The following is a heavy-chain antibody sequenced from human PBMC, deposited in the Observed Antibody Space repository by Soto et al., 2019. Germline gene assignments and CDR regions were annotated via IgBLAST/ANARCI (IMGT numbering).Heavy chain of an antibody. J-gene: IGHJ3*02. V-gene: IGHV2-5*02. Sequence: QITLKESGPTLVKPTQTLTLTCSVSGFSLDTPGVGVGWFRQPPGKALEWLAHLYWDGDKRNSPSLKNRLTITKDTSKNQVVLTMTNMDPVDTATYYCAHGRLGFSSAFDIWGQGTMVSVSS. D-gene: IGHD6-6*01. CDR1: GFSLDTPGVG. CDR3: AHGRLGFSSAFDI. CDR2: LYWDGDK.